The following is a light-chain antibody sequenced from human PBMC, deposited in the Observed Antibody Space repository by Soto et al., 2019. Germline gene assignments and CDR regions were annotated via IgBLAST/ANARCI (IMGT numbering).Light chain of an antibody. CDR1: PSAGRTY. CDR3: QQYGRSVT. V-gene: IGKV3-20*01. J-gene: IGKJ4*01. CDR2: GTS. Sequence: PGERATLSCRASPSAGRTYLAWYQQKPGQAPRLLIHGTSNRATGIPDRFSGSGSGTDFTLTISRLEPEDFAVYYCQQYGRSVTFGGGTKVEIK.